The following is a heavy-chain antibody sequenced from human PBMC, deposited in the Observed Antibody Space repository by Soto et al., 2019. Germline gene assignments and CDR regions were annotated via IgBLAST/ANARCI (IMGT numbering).Heavy chain of an antibody. J-gene: IGHJ4*02. CDR3: VLEGSRSTGCYSLTL. Sequence: EAQLVQSGGGLVQPGGSLQLSCAASGFTFGGSPVHWVRQASGKGLEWVGRIRSDSASSAIAYAASVRGRFTLSRDDSKNTTYLQVNTQEVEDTALNYSVLEGSRSTGCYSLTLWGEGTLVTITS. V-gene: IGHV3-73*01. CDR2: IRSDSASSAI. CDR1: GFTFGGSP. D-gene: IGHD2-2*01.